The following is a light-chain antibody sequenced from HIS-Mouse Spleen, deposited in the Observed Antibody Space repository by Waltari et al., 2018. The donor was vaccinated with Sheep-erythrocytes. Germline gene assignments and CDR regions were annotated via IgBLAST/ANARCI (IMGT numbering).Light chain of an antibody. CDR1: SSDVGGYNY. CDR2: DVS. V-gene: IGLV2-11*01. J-gene: IGLJ3*02. CDR3: CSYAGSSTPWV. Sequence: QSALTQPRSVSGSPGQSVTISCTGTSSDVGGYNYVSWYQQHPGKAPKLMIYDVSKRPAGVPDRFPGSKYGNTASLTISGLQAEDEADYYCCSYAGSSTPWVFGGGTKLTVL.